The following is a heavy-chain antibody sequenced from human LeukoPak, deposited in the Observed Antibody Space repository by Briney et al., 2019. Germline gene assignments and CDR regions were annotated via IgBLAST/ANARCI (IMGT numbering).Heavy chain of an antibody. Sequence: SETLPLTCSVSGRSISSSSYYSGCIRQPPGKGLEWIGSIYYSGSTYYNPSLKSRVTISVDTSKNQFSLKLSSVTAADTAVYYCARRVQQWLAPYYFDCWGEGTLVTVSS. J-gene: IGHJ4*02. CDR1: GRSISSSSYY. V-gene: IGHV4-39*01. CDR2: IYYSGST. D-gene: IGHD6-19*01. CDR3: ARRVQQWLAPYYFDC.